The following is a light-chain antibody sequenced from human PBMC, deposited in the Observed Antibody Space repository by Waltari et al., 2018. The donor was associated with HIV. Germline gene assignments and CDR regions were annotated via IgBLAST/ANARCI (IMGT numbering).Light chain of an antibody. Sequence: SSELTQDPVVSVALGQTVRTTCQGDSLNSSYATWYQQKPGQAPKLVLSVEKSRPSGIPGLFSGSSSGNTASLTIAGAQAGDEGDYYCSSRDTTTNQVIFGGGTRVTVL. J-gene: IGLJ2*01. V-gene: IGLV3-19*01. CDR2: VEK. CDR1: SLNSSY. CDR3: SSRDTTTNQVI.